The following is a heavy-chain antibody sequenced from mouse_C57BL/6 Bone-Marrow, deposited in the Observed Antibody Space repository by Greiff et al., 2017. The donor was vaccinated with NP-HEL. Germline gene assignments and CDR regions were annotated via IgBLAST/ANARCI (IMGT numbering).Heavy chain of an antibody. V-gene: IGHV5-9*01. CDR3: ARHKTVVATYYFDY. D-gene: IGHD1-1*01. CDR2: ISGGGSNT. CDR1: GFTFSSYT. J-gene: IGHJ2*01. Sequence: EVKVVESGGGLVKPGGSLKLSCAASGFTFSSYTMSWVRQTPEKRLEWVATISGGGSNTYYPDSVKGRFTISRDNAKNTLYLQMSSLRSEDTALYYCARHKTVVATYYFDYWGQGTTLTVSS.